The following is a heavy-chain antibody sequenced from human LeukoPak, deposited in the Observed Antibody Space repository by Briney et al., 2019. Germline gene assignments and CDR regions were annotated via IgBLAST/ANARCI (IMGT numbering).Heavy chain of an antibody. V-gene: IGHV1-2*02. CDR2: INPNNGGT. J-gene: IGHJ4*02. Sequence: ASVKVSCKASGYTFTGYYLHWVRQAPGQGLEWMGWINPNNGGTNYAQKFQGRVTMTRNTSISTAYMELSSLRSEDTAVYYCARVTPSKERLGIDYWGQGTLVTVSS. CDR1: GYTFTGYY. CDR3: ARVTPSKERLGIDY. D-gene: IGHD6-19*01.